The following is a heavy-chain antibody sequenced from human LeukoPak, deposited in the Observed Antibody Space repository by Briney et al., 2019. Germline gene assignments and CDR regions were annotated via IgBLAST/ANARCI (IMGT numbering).Heavy chain of an antibody. J-gene: IGHJ4*02. CDR1: GGSISSSSYY. CDR3: ASYYYDSSGYTWYYFDY. Sequence: SETLSLTCTVSGGSISSSSYYWSWIRQSPGKGLEWIGYIYYSGSTNYNPSLKSRVTISVDTSKNQFSLKLSSVTAADTAMYYCASYYYDSSGYTWYYFDYWGQGTLVTVSS. V-gene: IGHV4-61*05. CDR2: IYYSGST. D-gene: IGHD3-22*01.